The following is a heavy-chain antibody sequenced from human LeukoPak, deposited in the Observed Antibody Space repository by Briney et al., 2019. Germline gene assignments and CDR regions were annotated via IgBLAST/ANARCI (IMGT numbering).Heavy chain of an antibody. J-gene: IGHJ5*02. CDR3: ARGYSTYNWFDP. CDR1: GYTFSGYY. CDR2: ISAYNGNT. D-gene: IGHD6-13*01. Sequence: GASVKVSCKASGYTFSGYYIHWVRQAPGQGLEWMGWISAYNGNTNYAQKLQGRVTMTTDTSTSTAYMELRSLRSDDTAVYYCARGYSTYNWFDPWGQGTLVTVSS. V-gene: IGHV1-18*04.